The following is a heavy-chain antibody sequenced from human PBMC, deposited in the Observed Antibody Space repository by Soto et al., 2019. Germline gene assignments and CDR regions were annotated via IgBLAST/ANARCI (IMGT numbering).Heavy chain of an antibody. V-gene: IGHV1-18*01. CDR3: ARDRGYGDYDAFDI. J-gene: IGHJ3*02. CDR2: ISAYNGNT. CDR1: GYTFTSYG. D-gene: IGHD4-17*01. Sequence: ASVKASCKASGYTFTSYGISWVQQAPGQGLEWMGWISAYNGNTNYAQKLQGRVTMTTDTSTSTAYMELRSLRSDDTAVYYCARDRGYGDYDAFDIWGQGTMVTVS.